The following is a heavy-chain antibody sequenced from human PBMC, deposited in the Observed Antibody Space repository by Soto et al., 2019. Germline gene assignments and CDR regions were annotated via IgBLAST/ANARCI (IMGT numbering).Heavy chain of an antibody. CDR3: ARGSTDSYPGSRIFDF. CDR1: GFTFNSYA. J-gene: IGHJ4*02. D-gene: IGHD3-10*01. CDR2: ITDTGGDA. Sequence: GGSLRLSCAASGFTFNSYAMTWVRQAPGEGLQWVSTITDTGGDAKYADSVRGRFVISRDNSKKTLYLQMTSLTAEDSAMYYCARGSTDSYPGSRIFDFWGRGTLVTVSS. V-gene: IGHV3-23*01.